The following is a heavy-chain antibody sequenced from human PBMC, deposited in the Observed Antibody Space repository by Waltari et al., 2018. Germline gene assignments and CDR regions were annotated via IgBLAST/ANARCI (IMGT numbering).Heavy chain of an antibody. V-gene: IGHV4-4*02. CDR2: VLSTGKT. Sequence: QLQLQESGPGLVKPSGTLSLSCAVSGDSVTSPNWWSWVRQSPQRGLEWIGQVLSTGKTNYSPSFASRVTMSLDASNNRFSLKLTAATAADTAVYYCARDRGRGLYLDAWGPGTLVTVSP. J-gene: IGHJ5*02. CDR3: ARDRGRGLYLDA. D-gene: IGHD2-15*01. CDR1: GDSVTSPNW.